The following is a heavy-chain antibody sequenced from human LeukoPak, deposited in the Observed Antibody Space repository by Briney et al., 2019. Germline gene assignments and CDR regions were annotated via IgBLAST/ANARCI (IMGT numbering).Heavy chain of an antibody. Sequence: GGSLRLSCAASGFTFSSYAMTWVRQAPGKGLEWNSAVSYDITRTFYADSVKGRFAISRDNSRNTLFLQMNSLRADDTAVYYCARPGCGGNCYYRMDVWGKGTTVTVSS. J-gene: IGHJ6*04. D-gene: IGHD2-21*01. CDR1: GFTFSSYA. CDR3: ARPGCGGNCYYRMDV. V-gene: IGHV3-23*01. CDR2: VSYDITRT.